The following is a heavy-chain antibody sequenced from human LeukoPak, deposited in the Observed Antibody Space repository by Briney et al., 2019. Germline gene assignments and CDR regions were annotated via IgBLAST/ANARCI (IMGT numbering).Heavy chain of an antibody. Sequence: GGSLRLSCAVSGFTFSSYWMDWVRQAPGKGLVWVSRISSDGSNTAYADSVKGRFIISRDNAKNTLYLQMSSLRAEDTAVYYCAKRGDGGAWYDYWGQGTLVIVSS. V-gene: IGHV3-74*01. CDR1: GFTFSSYW. CDR3: AKRGDGGAWYDY. D-gene: IGHD6-19*01. CDR2: ISSDGSNT. J-gene: IGHJ4*02.